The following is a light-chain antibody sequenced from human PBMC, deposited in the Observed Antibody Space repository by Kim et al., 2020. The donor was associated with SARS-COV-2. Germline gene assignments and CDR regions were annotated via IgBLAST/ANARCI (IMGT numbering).Light chain of an antibody. Sequence: QSITISCTGTSSDVGSYNLVSWYQQYPGKAPKLMIYEGSKRPSGVSNRFSGSKSGNTASLTISGLQAEDEADYYCCSYAGNSIYVFGTGTKVTVL. V-gene: IGLV2-23*01. J-gene: IGLJ1*01. CDR1: SSDVGSYNL. CDR2: EGS. CDR3: CSYAGNSIYV.